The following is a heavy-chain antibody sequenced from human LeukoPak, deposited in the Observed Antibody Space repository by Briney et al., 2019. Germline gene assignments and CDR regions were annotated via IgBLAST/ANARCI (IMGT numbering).Heavy chain of an antibody. V-gene: IGHV4-34*01. D-gene: IGHD3-10*01. Sequence: SETLSLTCAVYGGSFSGYYWSWIRQPPGKGLEWIGEINHSGITNYNPSLKSRVTISVDTSKDQFSLKLSSVTAADTAVYYCARGLHTRYGSGSYYRPTRYYFDYWGQGTLVTVSS. J-gene: IGHJ4*02. CDR3: ARGLHTRYGSGSYYRPTRYYFDY. CDR2: INHSGIT. CDR1: GGSFSGYY.